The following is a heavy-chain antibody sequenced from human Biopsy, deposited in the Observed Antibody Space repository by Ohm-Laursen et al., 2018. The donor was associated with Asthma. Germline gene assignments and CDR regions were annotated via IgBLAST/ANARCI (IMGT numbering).Heavy chain of an antibody. J-gene: IGHJ1*01. CDR2: IKHDGSEN. V-gene: IGHV3-7*01. Sequence: SLRLSCSASGFTFGDYWMSWVRQVTGRGLEWVANIKHDGSENNHVDSLKGRFTISRDNAKNSLYLQMNSLRAEDTAVYYCARTFHFWSPYHAEHYQLWGQGTLVTVSS. D-gene: IGHD3-3*02. CDR1: GFTFGDYW. CDR3: ARTFHFWSPYHAEHYQL.